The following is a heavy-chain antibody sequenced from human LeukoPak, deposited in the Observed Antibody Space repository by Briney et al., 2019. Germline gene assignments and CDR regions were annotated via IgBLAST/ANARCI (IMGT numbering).Heavy chain of an antibody. CDR3: ARGVYYYEG. V-gene: IGHV3-48*01. Sequence: GGSLRLSCAASGFTFSSHSMNWVRQAPGKGLEWVSYISSSSSTIYYADSVKGRFTISRDNAKNSLYLQMNSLRAEDTAVYYCARGVYYYEGWGQGTLVTVSS. CDR1: GFTFSSHS. CDR2: ISSSSSTI. D-gene: IGHD3-22*01. J-gene: IGHJ4*02.